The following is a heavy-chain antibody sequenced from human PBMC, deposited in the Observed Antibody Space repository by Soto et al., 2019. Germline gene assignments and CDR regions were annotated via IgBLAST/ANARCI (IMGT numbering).Heavy chain of an antibody. V-gene: IGHV3-30-3*01. CDR3: ARDLMQHWLGYYYYGMDD. Sequence: QVQLVESGGGVVQPGRSLRLSCAASGFTFSSYAMHWVRQAPGKGLEWVAVISYDGSNKYDADSVKGRFTISRDNSKNTLYLQMNSLRAKYTAVYYCARDLMQHWLGYYYYGMDDCSHVTTVTVSS. CDR1: GFTFSSYA. J-gene: IGHJ6*02. D-gene: IGHD6-19*01. CDR2: ISYDGSNK.